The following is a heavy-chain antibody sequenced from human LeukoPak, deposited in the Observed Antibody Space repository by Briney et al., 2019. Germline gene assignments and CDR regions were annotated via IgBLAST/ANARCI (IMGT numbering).Heavy chain of an antibody. CDR3: ARRWCSGGSCYTYFDY. CDR1: GFNFNNYV. D-gene: IGHD2-15*01. CDR2: ISFDGRKE. V-gene: IGHV3-30*03. Sequence: GRSLRLSCAASGFNFNNYVMHWVRQAPGKGLEWVTEISFDGRKETYVDSVKGRFTISRDNAKNSLYLQMNSLRAEDTAVYYCARRWCSGGSCYTYFDYWGQGTLVTVSS. J-gene: IGHJ4*02.